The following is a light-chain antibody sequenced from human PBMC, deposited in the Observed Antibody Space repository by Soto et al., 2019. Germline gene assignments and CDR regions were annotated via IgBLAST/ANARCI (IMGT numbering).Light chain of an antibody. CDR1: RSFTTW. CDR2: DAS. Sequence: DLQMTQSPSTLSASVGDRVTITCRASRSFTTWLAWYQQKPGKAPKLLIYDASNLESGVPSRFSGSGSGTEFTLTISSLQPDDFATYHCQQYYNYPLTFGGGTTVEIK. J-gene: IGKJ4*01. V-gene: IGKV1-5*01. CDR3: QQYYNYPLT.